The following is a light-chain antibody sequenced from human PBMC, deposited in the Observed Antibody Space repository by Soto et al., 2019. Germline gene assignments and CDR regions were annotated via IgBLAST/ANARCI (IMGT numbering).Light chain of an antibody. CDR2: WAS. J-gene: IGKJ2*01. V-gene: IGKV4-1*01. CDR3: QQYYSTPTHP. CDR1: QSVLSSSNNKNY. Sequence: DIVMTQSPDSLAVSLGERATINCKSSQSVLSSSNNKNYLAWYQQRPGQPPKLLIYWASTRESGVPDRFSGSGSGTDFTLTISSLQAEDVAVYYCQQYYSTPTHPFGQGTKLEIK.